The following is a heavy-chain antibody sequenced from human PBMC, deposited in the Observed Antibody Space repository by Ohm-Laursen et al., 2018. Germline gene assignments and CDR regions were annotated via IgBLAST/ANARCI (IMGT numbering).Heavy chain of an antibody. V-gene: IGHV3-66*01. CDR1: GFTVSSNY. CDR2: IYSDGST. D-gene: IGHD5-12*01. CDR3: VRGEGRGYSAYDFGS. Sequence: SLRLSCAASGFTVSSNYMSWVRQAPGKGLEWVSVIYSDGSTYYADSVKVRFTISRDNSKNTLYLQMNSLRAEDTAVYYCVRGEGRGYSAYDFGSWGQGTLVTVSS. J-gene: IGHJ4*02.